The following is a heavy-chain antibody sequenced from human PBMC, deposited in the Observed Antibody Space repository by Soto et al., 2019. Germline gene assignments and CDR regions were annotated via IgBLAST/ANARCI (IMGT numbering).Heavy chain of an antibody. V-gene: IGHV5-51*01. CDR2: IYPGDSDT. CDR1: GYSFTSYW. Sequence: GGSLEIYCRGSGYSFTSYWIGWVRQMPGKGLEWRGIIYPGDSDTRYSPSFQGQVTISADKSISTAYLQWSSLKASDTAMYYCARHSKYYDFWSGYYTPYYYGMDVWGQGTTVTVSS. D-gene: IGHD3-3*01. J-gene: IGHJ6*02. CDR3: ARHSKYYDFWSGYYTPYYYGMDV.